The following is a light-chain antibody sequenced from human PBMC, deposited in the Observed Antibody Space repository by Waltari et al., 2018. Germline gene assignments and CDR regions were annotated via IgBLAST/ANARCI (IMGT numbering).Light chain of an antibody. CDR1: QSVLHNSDKKNY. Sequence: DIVVTQSPYSLTVSLGERATLNCQSSQSVLHNSDKKNYLAWYQQKPGHPPKLLIYWASTRASGVPERFSGSGSGTDFTLTISGLQAEDVAIYYCQQCYSTPPTFGGGTKVEI. CDR2: WAS. V-gene: IGKV4-1*01. CDR3: QQCYSTPPT. J-gene: IGKJ4*01.